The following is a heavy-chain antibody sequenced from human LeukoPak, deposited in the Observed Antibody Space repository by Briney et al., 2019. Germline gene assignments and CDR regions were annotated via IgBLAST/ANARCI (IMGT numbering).Heavy chain of an antibody. CDR1: GFTFSDSY. J-gene: IGHJ4*02. V-gene: IGHV3-11*01. CDR3: AKGYDLLTGYYLDY. CDR2: ISNSGSSI. D-gene: IGHD3-9*01. Sequence: GGSLRLSCAASGFTFSDSYMTWIRQAPAKGLEWVSYISNSGSSIYYADSVKGRFTISRDNSKNSLHLQMNSLRTEDTALYYCAKGYDLLTGYYLDYWGQGTLVTVSS.